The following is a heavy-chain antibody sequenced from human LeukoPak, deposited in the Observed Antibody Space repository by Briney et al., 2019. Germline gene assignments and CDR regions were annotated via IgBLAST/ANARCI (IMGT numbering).Heavy chain of an antibody. V-gene: IGHV4-59*01. CDR3: ARDRDYYDSSGYVAFDI. Sequence: SETLSLTCTVSGGSISSYYWSWIRQPPGKGLEWIGYIYYSGSTNYNPSLKSRVTISVDPSKNQFSLKLSSVTAADTAVYYCARDRDYYDSSGYVAFDIWGQGTMVTVSS. J-gene: IGHJ3*02. CDR1: GGSISSYY. CDR2: IYYSGST. D-gene: IGHD3-22*01.